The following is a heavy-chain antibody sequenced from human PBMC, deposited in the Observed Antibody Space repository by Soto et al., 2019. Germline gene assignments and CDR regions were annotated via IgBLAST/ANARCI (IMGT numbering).Heavy chain of an antibody. J-gene: IGHJ4*02. CDR3: ALGDYPLPFDY. CDR1: GGTFSSYT. CDR2: IIPILGIA. V-gene: IGHV1-69*02. Sequence: QVQLVQSGAEVKKPGSSVKVSCKASGGTFSSYTISWVRQAPGQGLEWMGRIIPILGIANYAQKFQGRVTITADKSTSTAYMELSSLRSEDTGVYYCALGDYPLPFDYWGQGTLVTVSS. D-gene: IGHD4-17*01.